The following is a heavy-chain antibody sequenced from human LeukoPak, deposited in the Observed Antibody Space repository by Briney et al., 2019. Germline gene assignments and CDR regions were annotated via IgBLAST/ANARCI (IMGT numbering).Heavy chain of an antibody. D-gene: IGHD3-10*01. J-gene: IGHJ3*02. CDR3: ARQDYYGSGTLPPPYDAFDI. CDR2: IYYSGST. CDR1: GFTVSSNY. V-gene: IGHV4-59*08. Sequence: GSLRLSCAASGFTVSSNYMSWIRQPPGKGLEWIGYIYYSGSTNYNPSLKSRVTISVDTSKNQFSLKLSSVTAADTAVYYCARQDYYGSGTLPPPYDAFDIWGQGTMVTVSS.